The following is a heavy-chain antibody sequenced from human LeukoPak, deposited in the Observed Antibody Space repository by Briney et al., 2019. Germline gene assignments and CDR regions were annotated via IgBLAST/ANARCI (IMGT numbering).Heavy chain of an antibody. CDR3: ANRPTVAVAGMGKAFDI. CDR2: IRYDGSNK. D-gene: IGHD6-19*01. CDR1: GFTFSSYG. V-gene: IGHV3-30*02. J-gene: IGHJ3*02. Sequence: GGSLRLSCAASGFTFSSYGMHWVRQAPGKGLEWVAFIRYDGSNKYYADSVKGRFTISRDNSKNTLYLQMNSLRAEDTAVYYCANRPTVAVAGMGKAFDIWGQGTMVTVSS.